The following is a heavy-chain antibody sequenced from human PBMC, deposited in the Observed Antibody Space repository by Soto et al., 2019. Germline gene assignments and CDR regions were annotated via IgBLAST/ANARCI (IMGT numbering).Heavy chain of an antibody. CDR1: GGSVSSGRYY. CDR3: ATYYSSGRWFDT. CDR2: IYYSGST. Sequence: XETLSLPCTVSGGSVSSGRYYWSWIRQPPGKGLEWIGYIYYSGSTNYNPSLKSRVTISVDTSKNQFSLKLSSVTAADTAVYYCATYYSSGRWFDTWGQGTLVTVSS. D-gene: IGHD3-22*01. J-gene: IGHJ5*02. V-gene: IGHV4-61*01.